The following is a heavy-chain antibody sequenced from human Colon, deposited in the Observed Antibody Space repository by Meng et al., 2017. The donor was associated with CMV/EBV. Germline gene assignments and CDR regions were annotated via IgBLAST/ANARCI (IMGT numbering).Heavy chain of an antibody. CDR3: GKQLAAAGLCIDY. CDR2: IRNKTNGYIT. J-gene: IGHJ4*02. Sequence: GESLKISCAASGFTFSAHYMDWVRQAPGKGLEWVGRIRNKTNGYITEYAASVKGRFTISRDDSKNSVYLQMNSLRAEDTAVYYCGKQLAAAGLCIDYWGQGTLVTVSS. D-gene: IGHD6-13*01. CDR1: GFTFSAHY. V-gene: IGHV3-72*01.